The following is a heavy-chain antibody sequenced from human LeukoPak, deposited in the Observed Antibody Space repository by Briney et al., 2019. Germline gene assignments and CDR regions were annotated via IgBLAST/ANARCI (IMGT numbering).Heavy chain of an antibody. J-gene: IGHJ5*02. D-gene: IGHD2-2*01. CDR3: ARADIVVVPADSWFDP. V-gene: IGHV1-18*04. CDR2: ISAYNGNT. CDR1: GYTFTSYG. Sequence: ASVKVSCKASGYTFTSYGTSWVRQAPGQGLEWMGWISAYNGNTNYAQKLQGRVTMTTDTSTSTAYMELRSLRSDDTAVYYCARADIVVVPADSWFDPWGQGTLVTVSS.